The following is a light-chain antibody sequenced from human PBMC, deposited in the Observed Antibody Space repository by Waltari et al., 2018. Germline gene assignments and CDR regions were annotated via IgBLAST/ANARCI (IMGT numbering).Light chain of an antibody. CDR3: CSYAGTYTFVL. CDR1: SIDVGGYDF. Sequence: QSALTQPRSVSGSPGQSVTISCTGTSIDVGGYDFVSWYQQHPGKAPKLIIYDVNKRPSGVPDRFSGSKSGNTASLTIAGLQAEDETDYYCCSYAGTYTFVLFGGGTRLTVL. CDR2: DVN. J-gene: IGLJ2*01. V-gene: IGLV2-11*01.